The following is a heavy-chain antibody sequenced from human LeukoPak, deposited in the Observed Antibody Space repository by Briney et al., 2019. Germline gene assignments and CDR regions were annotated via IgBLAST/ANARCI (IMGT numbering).Heavy chain of an antibody. J-gene: IGHJ6*02. V-gene: IGHV4-59*01. CDR2: IYYSGST. D-gene: IGHD6-13*01. CDR1: GGSISSYY. CDR3: ARVRYSSLCYYYGMDV. Sequence: SETLFLTCTVSGGSISSYYWSWIRQPPGKGLEWIGYIYYSGSTNYNPSLKSRVTISVDTSKNQFSLKLSSVTAADTAVYYCARVRYSSLCYYYGMDVWGQGTTVTVSS.